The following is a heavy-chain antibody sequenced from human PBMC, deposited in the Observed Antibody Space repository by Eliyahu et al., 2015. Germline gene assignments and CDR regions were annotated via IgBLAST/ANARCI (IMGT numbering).Heavy chain of an antibody. V-gene: IGHV3-30*18. CDR3: AKGPPYSYDSSGFNYFDY. Sequence: QVQLVQSGGDVVQPGRSLRLXCAASXFXFSXYXLPWXRQAPGKGLEWVAAISYDGSNTWYTDSVKGRFTISRDNSKNTLYLQMSSLRGEDTAVYYCAKGPPYSYDSSGFNYFDYWGQGTLVTVSS. J-gene: IGHJ4*02. CDR2: ISYDGSNT. D-gene: IGHD3-22*01. CDR1: XFXFSXYX.